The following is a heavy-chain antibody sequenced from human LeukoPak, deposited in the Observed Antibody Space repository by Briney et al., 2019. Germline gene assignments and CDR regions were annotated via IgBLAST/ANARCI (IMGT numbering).Heavy chain of an antibody. D-gene: IGHD1-26*01. CDR2: IYWDDDK. J-gene: IGHJ4*02. CDR1: GFSLSTSGVG. V-gene: IGHV2-5*02. CDR3: AHIPPGILGFDY. Sequence: SRPTRANPTQTLTLTCTFSGFSLSTSGVGVGWIRQPPGKALEGLALIYWDDDKCYSPSLKSRFTITKDTSKNQVVLTMTNMDPVDTATYYCAHIPPGILGFDYWGQGTLLTVPS.